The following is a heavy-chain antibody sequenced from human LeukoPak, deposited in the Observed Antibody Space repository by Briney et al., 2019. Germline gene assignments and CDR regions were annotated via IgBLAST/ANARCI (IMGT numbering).Heavy chain of an antibody. CDR2: IRSKAYGGTT. D-gene: IGHD6-19*01. J-gene: IGHJ4*02. CDR1: GFTFGGYA. V-gene: IGHV3-49*04. Sequence: GGSLRLSCTASGFTFGGYALSWVRQAPGKGLEWVGFIRSKAYGGTTEYAASVKGRFTVSRDDSKSIAYLQMNGLKTEDTAVYYCTRVSGWQYYFDYWGQGTLVTVSS. CDR3: TRVSGWQYYFDY.